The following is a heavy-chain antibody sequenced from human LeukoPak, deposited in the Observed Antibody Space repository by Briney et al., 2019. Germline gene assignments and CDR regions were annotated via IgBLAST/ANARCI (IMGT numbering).Heavy chain of an antibody. CDR2: IDSGGTTT. Sequence: PGGSLRLSCVASGFAFNTYEMNWVRQAPGKGLEWISYIDSGGTTTDYADSVKGRFIISRDNAKNSLYLQMNSLSAEDTAIYHCAAFYYLSNPNVVWGQGTLVTVSS. D-gene: IGHD3-22*01. J-gene: IGHJ3*01. V-gene: IGHV3-48*03. CDR3: AAFYYLSNPNVV. CDR1: GFAFNTYE.